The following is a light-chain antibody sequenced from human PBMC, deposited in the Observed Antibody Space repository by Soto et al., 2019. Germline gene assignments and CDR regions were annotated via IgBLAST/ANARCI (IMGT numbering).Light chain of an antibody. J-gene: IGKJ4*01. Sequence: DIVMTQSPDSLAVSLGERATINCKSSQSVLYSSNNKNYLAWYQQKPRQSPKLLIYWASTRESGVPDRFSGSGSVTDFTLTISSLQAEDGAVYYCQQYYSTPLTFGGGTKVEIK. CDR3: QQYYSTPLT. CDR1: QSVLYSSNNKNY. CDR2: WAS. V-gene: IGKV4-1*01.